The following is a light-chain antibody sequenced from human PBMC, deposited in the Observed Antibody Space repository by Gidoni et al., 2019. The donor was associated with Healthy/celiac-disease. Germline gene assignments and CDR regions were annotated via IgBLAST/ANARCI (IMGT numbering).Light chain of an antibody. CDR2: LGS. V-gene: IGKV2-28*01. Sequence: DIVLTQSPLSLPVTPGEPASIPCRSSQSPQHSNGYNYLDWYLQKPGQSPQLLIDLGSNRASGVHDRFSGSGSGTDFTLKSRRVEAEDVGVYYCMQAIQTPRTFGQGTKLEIK. J-gene: IGKJ2*01. CDR1: QSPQHSNGYNY. CDR3: MQAIQTPRT.